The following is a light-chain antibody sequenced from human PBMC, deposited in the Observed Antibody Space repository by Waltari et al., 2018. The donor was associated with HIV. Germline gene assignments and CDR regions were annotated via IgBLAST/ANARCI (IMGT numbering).Light chain of an antibody. CDR2: WAS. Sequence: DIVMTQSPHSLAVSLGERATIKCKSSQSVLSSSNNKSYLAWYQQKPGQSPKLLIYWASTRESGVPDRFSGSGSGTDFSLTISGLQAEDVAAYYCQQYYSSPRTFGQGTKVEIK. J-gene: IGKJ1*01. CDR3: QQYYSSPRT. V-gene: IGKV4-1*01. CDR1: QSVLSSSNNKSY.